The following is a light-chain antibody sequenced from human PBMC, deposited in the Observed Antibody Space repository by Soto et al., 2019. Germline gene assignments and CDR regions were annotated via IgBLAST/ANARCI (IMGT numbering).Light chain of an antibody. J-gene: IGKJ2*01. V-gene: IGKV3-20*01. CDR3: QQYASLPST. CDR1: QSISSSY. CDR2: GAS. Sequence: EIVLTQSPGTLSLSPGEGVTLSCRASQSISSSYLAWYQQRPGQPPRLLLYGASSRATGIPDRFSGGGSGTDSTLNIRRLEPEDFAVYFCQQYASLPSTFGQGTKLEIK.